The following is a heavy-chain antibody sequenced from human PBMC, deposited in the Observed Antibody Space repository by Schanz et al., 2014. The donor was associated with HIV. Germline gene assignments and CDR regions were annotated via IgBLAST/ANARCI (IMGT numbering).Heavy chain of an antibody. CDR3: ARVNKDIGGYYFDY. Sequence: QVQLVQSGAEVKKPGASVKVSCKASGYTFTSYDINWVRQATGQGLEWMGWMNPNSGNTGYAQKFQGRVTMTRNTSISTAYMELSSLRSEDTAVYYCARVNKDIGGYYFDYWGQGTLVTVSS. CDR1: GYTFTSYD. CDR2: MNPNSGNT. D-gene: IGHD2-15*01. J-gene: IGHJ4*02. V-gene: IGHV1-8*01.